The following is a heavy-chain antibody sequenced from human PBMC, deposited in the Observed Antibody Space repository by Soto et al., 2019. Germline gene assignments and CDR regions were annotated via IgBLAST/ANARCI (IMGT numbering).Heavy chain of an antibody. CDR1: GGSISSGGYY. J-gene: IGHJ4*02. CDR2: IYYSGST. Sequence: SETLSLTCPVSGGSISSGGYYWSWIRQHPGKGLEWIGYIYYSGSTYYNPSLKSRVTISVDTSKNQFSLKLSSVTAADTAVYYCAREVRETKAFDYWGQGTLVTVSS. CDR3: AREVRETKAFDY. V-gene: IGHV4-31*03. D-gene: IGHD1-26*01.